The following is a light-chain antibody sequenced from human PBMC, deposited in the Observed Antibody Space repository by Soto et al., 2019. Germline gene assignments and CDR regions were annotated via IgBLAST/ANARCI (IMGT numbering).Light chain of an antibody. CDR2: KVS. J-gene: IGKJ1*01. CDR1: QSISNW. V-gene: IGKV1-5*03. CDR3: QQYNGT. Sequence: DIQLTQSPSFLSASVGDRVTITCRASQSISNWLAWYQQKPGKAPNLLIYKVSNLESGVPSRFSGSGSGTEFTLTISSLQPDDFAPYYCQQYNGTFGQGTKVDIK.